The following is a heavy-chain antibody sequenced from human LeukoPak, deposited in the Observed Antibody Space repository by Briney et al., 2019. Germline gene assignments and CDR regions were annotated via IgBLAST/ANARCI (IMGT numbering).Heavy chain of an antibody. D-gene: IGHD3-16*01. CDR1: GGSISSGDYY. CDR3: ARGSPLNWGGLAYFQH. J-gene: IGHJ1*01. Sequence: SETLSLTCTVSGGSISSGDYYWSWIRQPPGKGLEWIEYIYHSGSTYYNPSLKSRVTISVDRSKNQFSLKLSSVTAADTAVYYCARGSPLNWGGLAYFQHWGQGTLVTVSS. CDR2: IYHSGST. V-gene: IGHV4-30-2*01.